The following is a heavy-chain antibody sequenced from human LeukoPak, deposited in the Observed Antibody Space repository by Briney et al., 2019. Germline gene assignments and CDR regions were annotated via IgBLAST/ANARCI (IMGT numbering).Heavy chain of an antibody. V-gene: IGHV4-38-2*02. CDR3: ARDLRYFDGTRPTPTWFDL. CDR2: IYHSGST. Sequence: PSETLSLTCAVSGYSISSAYFWGWIRQPPGKGLEWIGSIYHSGSTYYNPSLKSRVTVSVDTSKNRFSLKVSSVTAADTAVYYCARDLRYFDGTRPTPTWFDLWGQGTLVTVSS. D-gene: IGHD3-9*01. J-gene: IGHJ5*02. CDR1: GYSISSAYF.